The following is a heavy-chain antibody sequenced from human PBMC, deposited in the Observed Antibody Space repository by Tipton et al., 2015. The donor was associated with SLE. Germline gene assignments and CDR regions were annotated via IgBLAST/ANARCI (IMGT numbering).Heavy chain of an antibody. D-gene: IGHD6-13*01. J-gene: IGHJ4*02. CDR3: ATRQGSGWYQSFDY. CDR2: IYSGGSST. Sequence: SLRLSCAASGFTFSSYAMSWVRQAPGKGLEWVSVIYSGGSSTYYADSVKGRSTISRDNAKNSLYLQMDNLRPEDTAVYYCATRQGSGWYQSFDYWGQGSLVTVSS. CDR1: GFTFSSYA. V-gene: IGHV3-23*03.